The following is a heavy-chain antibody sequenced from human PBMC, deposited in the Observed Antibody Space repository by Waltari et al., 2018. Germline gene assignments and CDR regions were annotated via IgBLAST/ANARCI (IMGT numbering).Heavy chain of an antibody. D-gene: IGHD2-21*01. Sequence: QVQLVQSGAEVKKPGASVKVPCKILGSTLREVPMHWGRQAPGKGLEWMARLDREEGEIVYAQNFQGRLTMTEDISLETASMELSSLKFEDTAVYYCATDQRTERPNGYSYYGLDVWGQGTAVTVSS. CDR1: GSTLREVP. V-gene: IGHV1-24*01. CDR3: ATDQRTERPNGYSYYGLDV. J-gene: IGHJ6*02. CDR2: LDREEGEI.